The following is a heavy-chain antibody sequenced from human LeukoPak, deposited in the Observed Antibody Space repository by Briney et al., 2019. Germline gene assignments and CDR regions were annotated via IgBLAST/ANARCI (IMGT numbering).Heavy chain of an antibody. D-gene: IGHD2-15*01. J-gene: IGHJ4*02. CDR1: GYSFTTYW. Sequence: GESLKISCKGSGYSFTTYWIAWVRQMPGKGLEWMGIIYPRDSETTYSSSFQGQVTMSVDRSISTAYLQWSSLKASDTAMCYCARRDCSGGRCYGAYWGQGTLVTVSS. CDR2: IYPRDSET. CDR3: ARRDCSGGRCYGAY. V-gene: IGHV5-51*01.